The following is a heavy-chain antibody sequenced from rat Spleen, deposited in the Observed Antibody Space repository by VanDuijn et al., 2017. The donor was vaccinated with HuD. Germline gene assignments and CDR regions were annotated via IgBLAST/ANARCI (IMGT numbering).Heavy chain of an antibody. D-gene: IGHD3-1*01. CDR3: SRGDYY. CDR2: INTGSGGA. Sequence: QVQLQQSGAELAKPGSSVKISCKASGYTFANYDVNWIKQTTGQGLDYIGYINTGSGGAYYNEKFKGKATLTVDKSSNTAFMELSSLTPEDTAVYYCSRGDYYWGQGVMVTVSS. CDR1: GYTFANYD. V-gene: IGHV1-57*01. J-gene: IGHJ2*01.